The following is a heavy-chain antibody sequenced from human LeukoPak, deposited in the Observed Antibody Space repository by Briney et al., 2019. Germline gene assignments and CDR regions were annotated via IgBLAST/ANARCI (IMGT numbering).Heavy chain of an antibody. J-gene: IGHJ6*03. CDR3: ARAAGDYGDYDYFYYMDV. V-gene: IGHV1-2*02. CDR2: INPTSGGT. Sequence: ASVKVSCKASGYTFTSYAMNWVRQAPGQGLEWMGWINPTSGGTKYAQKFQGRVTMTRDTSISTAYMELNTLSSDDTAMYYCARAAGDYGDYDYFYYMDVWGQGTLVTVSS. D-gene: IGHD4-17*01. CDR1: GYTFTSYA.